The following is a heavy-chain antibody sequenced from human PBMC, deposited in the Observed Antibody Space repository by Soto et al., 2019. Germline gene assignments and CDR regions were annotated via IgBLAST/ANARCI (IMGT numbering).Heavy chain of an antibody. D-gene: IGHD1-26*01. J-gene: IGHJ4*02. CDR2: IKQDGSEK. Sequence: GGSLRLSCVGSGFTFSEYWMSWVRQAPGKGLEWVANIKQDGSEKYYVTSVEGRFTISRDNTKNSLYLQMNSLRAEDTALYYCASRPPDGTYYGVFDYWGQGTQVTVSS. CDR1: GFTFSEYW. CDR3: ASRPPDGTYYGVFDY. V-gene: IGHV3-7*01.